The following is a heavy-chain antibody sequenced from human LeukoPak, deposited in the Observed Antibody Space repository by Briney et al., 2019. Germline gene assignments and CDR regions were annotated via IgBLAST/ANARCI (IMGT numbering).Heavy chain of an antibody. J-gene: IGHJ4*02. Sequence: SVKVSCKASGYTFTSYDINWVRQAPGQGLEWMGRIIPILGIANYAQKFQGRVTITADKSTSTAYMELSSLRSEDTAVYYCASANYYGSGSYYIHWGQGTLVTVSS. CDR2: IIPILGIA. CDR1: GYTFTSYD. D-gene: IGHD3-10*01. V-gene: IGHV1-69*04. CDR3: ASANYYGSGSYYIH.